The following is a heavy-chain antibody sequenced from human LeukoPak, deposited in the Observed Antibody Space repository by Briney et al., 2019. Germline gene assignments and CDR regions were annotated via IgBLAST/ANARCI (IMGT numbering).Heavy chain of an antibody. CDR2: ISYNGGST. J-gene: IGHJ6*04. CDR1: GFALTNYA. V-gene: IGHV3-23*01. D-gene: IGHD4/OR15-4a*01. Sequence: GGCLRLSRAASGFALTNYAMSWVRQAPGKGLDWVSAISYNGGSTYYSDSVKGRFTISRDNSKNTVYLQMNSLRAEDTAVYYCAKPPNYGAYYYGMDVWGKGTTVTVSS. CDR3: AKPPNYGAYYYGMDV.